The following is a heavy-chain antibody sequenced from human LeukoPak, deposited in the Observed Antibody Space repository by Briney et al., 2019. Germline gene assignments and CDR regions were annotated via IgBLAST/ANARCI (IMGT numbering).Heavy chain of an antibody. J-gene: IGHJ4*02. CDR2: IIPILGIA. D-gene: IGHD3-10*01. Sequence: SVKVSCKASGGTFSSYAISWVRQAPGQGLEWMGRIIPILGIANYAQKFQGRVTITADKSTSTAYMELSSLRSEDTAVYYCARDLVAITMVRGVMRYWGQGTLVTVSS. CDR1: GGTFSSYA. CDR3: ARDLVAITMVRGVMRY. V-gene: IGHV1-69*04.